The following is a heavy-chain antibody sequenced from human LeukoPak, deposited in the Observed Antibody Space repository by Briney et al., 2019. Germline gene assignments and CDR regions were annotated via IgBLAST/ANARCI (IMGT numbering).Heavy chain of an antibody. CDR2: IKQDGSEK. Sequence: GGSLRLSCAASGFTFSSYWMSWVRQAPGKGLEWVANIKQDGSEKYYVDSVKGRFTISRDNAKNSLYLQMNSLRAEDTAVYYCAREKETLLSITMVRGLIRRHYYMDVWSKGTTVTISS. CDR3: AREKETLLSITMVRGLIRRHYYMDV. D-gene: IGHD3-10*01. CDR1: GFTFSSYW. V-gene: IGHV3-7*01. J-gene: IGHJ6*03.